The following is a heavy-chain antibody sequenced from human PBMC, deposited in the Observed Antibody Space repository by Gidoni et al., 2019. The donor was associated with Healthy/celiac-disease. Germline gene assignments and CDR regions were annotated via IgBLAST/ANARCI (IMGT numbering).Heavy chain of an antibody. CDR2: IIPIFGTA. V-gene: IGHV1-69*01. J-gene: IGHJ3*02. CDR3: ASPYCGGDCHGAFDI. CDR1: GGTFRSYA. Sequence: QVQLVQSGAEVKKPGSSVKVSCKASGGTFRSYAIRWVRQAPGQGLEWMGGIIPIFGTANYAQKFQGRVTITADESTSTAYMELSSLRSEDTAVYYCASPYCGGDCHGAFDIWGQGTMVTVSS. D-gene: IGHD2-21*02.